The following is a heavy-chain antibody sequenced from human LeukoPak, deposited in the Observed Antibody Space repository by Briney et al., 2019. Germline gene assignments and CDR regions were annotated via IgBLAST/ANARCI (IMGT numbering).Heavy chain of an antibody. J-gene: IGHJ6*02. D-gene: IGHD2-15*01. Sequence: SQTLSLTCTVSGGSISSGGYYWSWIRQPPGKGLEWIGEINHSGSTNYNPSLKSRVTISVDTSKDQYSLKLSSVTAADTAVYYCARVFGYCSGGSCYYYYYGMDVWGQGTTVTVSS. V-gene: IGHV4-30-2*01. CDR3: ARVFGYCSGGSCYYYYYGMDV. CDR2: INHSGST. CDR1: GGSISSGGYY.